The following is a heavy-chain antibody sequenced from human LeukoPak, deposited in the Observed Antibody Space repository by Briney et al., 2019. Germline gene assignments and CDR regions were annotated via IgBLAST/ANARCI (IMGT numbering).Heavy chain of an antibody. CDR1: GFTFSSYA. V-gene: IGHV3-23*01. J-gene: IGHJ6*02. CDR3: AKNRGNWHYYYGMDV. CDR2: ISGSGGST. Sequence: GGSLRLSCAASGFTFSSYAMSWVRQAPGKGLEGGSVISGSGGSTYYADSVKGRFTISRDNSKNTLYLQMNSLRAEDTAVYYCAKNRGNWHYYYGMDVWGQGTTVTVSS.